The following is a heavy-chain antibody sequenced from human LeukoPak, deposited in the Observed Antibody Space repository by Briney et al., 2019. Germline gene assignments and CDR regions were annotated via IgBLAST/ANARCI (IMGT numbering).Heavy chain of an antibody. CDR3: ARDMVRGVLYYYYYMDV. Sequence: SETLSLTCTVSGGSISSSSYNWGWIRQPPGKGLEWIGSVYYSGSTYYNPSLKSRVTMSVDTSKNQFSLKLSSVTAADTAVYYCARDMVRGVLYYYYYMDVWGKGTTVTISS. CDR2: VYYSGST. CDR1: GGSISSSSYN. V-gene: IGHV4-39*07. D-gene: IGHD3-10*01. J-gene: IGHJ6*03.